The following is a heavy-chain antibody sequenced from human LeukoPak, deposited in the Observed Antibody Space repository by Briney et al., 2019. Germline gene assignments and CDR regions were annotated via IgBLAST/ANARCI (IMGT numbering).Heavy chain of an antibody. V-gene: IGHV5-51*01. J-gene: IGHJ3*02. CDR2: IYPGDSDT. CDR1: GYSFTSFW. Sequence: GESLKISCKASGYSFTSFWIGWVRQMPGKGLEWLGIIYPGDSDTRYSPSFQGQVTISADKSINTAYLQWSSLKTSGTAMYYCARLTMRGLVADIWGQGTMVTVSS. CDR3: ARLTMRGLVADI. D-gene: IGHD4/OR15-4a*01.